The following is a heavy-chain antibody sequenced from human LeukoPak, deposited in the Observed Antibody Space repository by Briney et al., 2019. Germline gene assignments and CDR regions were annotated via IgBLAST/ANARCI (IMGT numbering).Heavy chain of an antibody. CDR2: IHYSGGT. CDR1: GGSLSSDY. CDR3: ARTTEGYAGGPGYSYYYYMDV. D-gene: IGHD5-12*01. Sequence: SETLSLTCTVSGGSLSSDYWSWVRQPPRKGLEWLGYIHYSGGTHYNPSLKSRVTISVDTSKNQVSLKLRSVTAADTAVYYCARTTEGYAGGPGYSYYYYMDVWGKGTTVTISS. J-gene: IGHJ6*03. V-gene: IGHV4-59*01.